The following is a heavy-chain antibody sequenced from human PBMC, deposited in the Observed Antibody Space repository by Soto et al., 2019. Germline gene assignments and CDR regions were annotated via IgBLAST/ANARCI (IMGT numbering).Heavy chain of an antibody. CDR2: IYTSGIT. D-gene: IGHD3-22*01. CDR1: GGSISSYY. Sequence: PSETLSLTCTDSGGSISSYYWSWIRQPAGKGLEWIGRIYTSGITNYNPSLKSRVTMSVDTSKNQLSLKLSSVTAADTAVYYCASSRGYYYDSSGYYYSPYHGMDVWGHWTTVTVCS. V-gene: IGHV4-4*07. J-gene: IGHJ6*01. CDR3: ASSRGYYYDSSGYYYSPYHGMDV.